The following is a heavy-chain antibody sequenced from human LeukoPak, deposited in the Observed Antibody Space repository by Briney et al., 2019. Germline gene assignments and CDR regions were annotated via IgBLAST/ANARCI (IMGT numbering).Heavy chain of an antibody. CDR3: ARIEVSTISAFDI. V-gene: IGHV4-59*01. J-gene: IGHJ3*02. D-gene: IGHD5/OR15-5a*01. Sequence: SETLSLTCTVSGGSIGTYYWTWIRQPPGKGLECIGFIYHTGSTNYNPSLKSRVTISVDTSKNQFSLKLNSVTAADTAIYYCARIEVSTISAFDIWGQGTMVTVAS. CDR1: GGSIGTYY. CDR2: IYHTGST.